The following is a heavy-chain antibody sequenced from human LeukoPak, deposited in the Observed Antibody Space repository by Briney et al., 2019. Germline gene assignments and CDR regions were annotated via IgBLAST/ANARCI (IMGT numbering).Heavy chain of an antibody. D-gene: IGHD6-19*01. Sequence: SETLSLTCTISGGSMSSYYWSWVRQPPEKGLEWIGYVYYSGGTNYNPSLKSRVTISVDTSKNQFSLKLSSVTAADTAVYYCARGSGWYFYWGQGSLVTVSS. CDR2: VYYSGGT. J-gene: IGHJ4*02. V-gene: IGHV4-59*01. CDR3: ARGSGWYFY. CDR1: GGSMSSYY.